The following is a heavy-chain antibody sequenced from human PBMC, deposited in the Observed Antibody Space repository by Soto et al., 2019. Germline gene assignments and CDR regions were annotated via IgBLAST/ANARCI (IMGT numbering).Heavy chain of an antibody. D-gene: IGHD6-13*01. CDR2: INVYNGNT. J-gene: IGHJ6*02. V-gene: IGHV1-18*01. Sequence: ASVKLSCKASGYPFTSYDISWVRQAPGQGLEWMGWINVYNGNTNYAQKLQGRVTMTEDTSTDTAYMELSSLRSKDTAVYYCATFGSSWYYGMDVWGQGTTVTVSS. CDR3: ATFGSSWYYGMDV. CDR1: GYPFTSYD.